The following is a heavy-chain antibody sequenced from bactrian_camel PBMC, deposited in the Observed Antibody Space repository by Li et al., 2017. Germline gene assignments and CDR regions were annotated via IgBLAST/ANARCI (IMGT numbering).Heavy chain of an antibody. CDR1: GFTFSSSG. D-gene: IGHD2*01. CDR3: VTARSGTNWGGDFVY. V-gene: IGHV3S2*01. CDR2: IRSDQTST. J-gene: IGHJ4*01. Sequence: VQLVESGGGLVQPGESLRLSCAPSGFTFSSSGMTWVRQAPGKGLEWVSSIRSDQTSTLYADSVKGRFTISTDNAKNTVYLQMNSLKSEDTAVYYCVTARSGTNWGGDFVYWGQGTQVTVS.